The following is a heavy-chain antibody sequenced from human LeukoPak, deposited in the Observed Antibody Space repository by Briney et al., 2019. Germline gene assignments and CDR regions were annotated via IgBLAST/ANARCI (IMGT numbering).Heavy chain of an antibody. CDR2: IYHSGST. V-gene: IGHV4-30-2*01. Sequence: PSETLSLTCTVSGGSISSGGYYWSWIRQPPGKGLEWIGYIYHSGSTYYNPSLKSRVTISVDRSKNQFSLKLSSVTAADTAVYYCARWAARPPYYFDYWGQGTPVTVSS. CDR3: ARWAARPPYYFDY. D-gene: IGHD6-6*01. J-gene: IGHJ4*02. CDR1: GGSISSGGYY.